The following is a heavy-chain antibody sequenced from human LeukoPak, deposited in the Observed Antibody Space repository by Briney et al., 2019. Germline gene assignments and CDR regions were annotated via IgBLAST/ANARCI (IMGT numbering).Heavy chain of an antibody. J-gene: IGHJ6*03. CDR3: ARGRTSMVRGYYYYYMDV. D-gene: IGHD3-10*01. CDR1: GGSISSYY. V-gene: IGHV4-59*01. Sequence: PSETLSLTCTVSGGSISSYYWSWIRQPPGKGLEGIGYIYYSGSTNYNPSLTSRVTISVDTSKNQFSLKLSSVTAADTAVYYCARGRTSMVRGYYYYYMDVWGKGTTVTISS. CDR2: IYYSGST.